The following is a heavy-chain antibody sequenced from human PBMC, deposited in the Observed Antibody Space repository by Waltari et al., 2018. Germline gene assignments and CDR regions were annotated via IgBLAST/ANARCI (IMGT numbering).Heavy chain of an antibody. D-gene: IGHD2-2*01. CDR2: IYTSGST. J-gene: IGHJ5*02. Sequence: QVQLQESGPGLVKPSETLSLTRTVSGGSISSYYWSWIRQPAGKGLEWIGRIYTSGSTNYNPSLKSRVTMSVDTSKNQFSLKLSSVTAADTAVYYCARSGSTSLLGWFDPWGQGTLVTVSS. CDR3: ARSGSTSLLGWFDP. CDR1: GGSISSYY. V-gene: IGHV4-4*07.